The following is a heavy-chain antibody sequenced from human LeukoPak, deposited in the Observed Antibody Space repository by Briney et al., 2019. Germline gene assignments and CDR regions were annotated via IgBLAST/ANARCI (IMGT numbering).Heavy chain of an antibody. D-gene: IGHD6-13*01. CDR3: ARDGGSSWPEFDY. CDR2: INSDGSST. J-gene: IGHJ4*02. Sequence: PGGSLRLSCAASGFTFSSYWMHWVRQAPGKGLVWVSRINSDGSSTSYADSVKGRFTISRDNAKNSLYLQMNSLRAEDTAVYYCARDGGSSWPEFDYWGQGTLVTVSS. CDR1: GFTFSSYW. V-gene: IGHV3-74*01.